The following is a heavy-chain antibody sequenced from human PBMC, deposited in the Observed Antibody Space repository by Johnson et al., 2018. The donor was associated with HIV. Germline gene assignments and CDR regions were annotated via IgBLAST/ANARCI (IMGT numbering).Heavy chain of an antibody. Sequence: VQLVESGGGLIQPGGSLRLSCAASGLTFSSYWMSWVRQAPGQGLDWVSVIYSGGSTYYADSVKGRVSISRDNSKNTRYLQMNSLRAEDTAVYYCARERVLGAFGIWGQGTMVTVSS. CDR3: ARERVLGAFGI. J-gene: IGHJ3*02. V-gene: IGHV3-66*03. CDR2: IYSGGST. CDR1: GLTFSSYW.